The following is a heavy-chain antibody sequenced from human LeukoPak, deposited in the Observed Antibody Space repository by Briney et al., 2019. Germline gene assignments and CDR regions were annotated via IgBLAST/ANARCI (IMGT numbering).Heavy chain of an antibody. V-gene: IGHV1-2*06. Sequence: ASVKVSCKASGYTFTSYGISWVRQAPGQGLEWMGRINPNSGGTNYAQKFQGRVTMTRDTSISTAYMELSRLRSDDTAVYYCARGYCSSTSCYTPLYSLDVWGQGTTVTVSS. J-gene: IGHJ6*02. D-gene: IGHD2-2*02. CDR3: ARGYCSSTSCYTPLYSLDV. CDR1: GYTFTSYG. CDR2: INPNSGGT.